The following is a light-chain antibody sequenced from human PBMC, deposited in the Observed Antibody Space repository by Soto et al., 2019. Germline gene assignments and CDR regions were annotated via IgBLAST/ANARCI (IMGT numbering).Light chain of an antibody. V-gene: IGKV3-15*01. CDR3: QQYNNWPQT. Sequence: EIVLTQSPATLSLSPWERATLSCRASQSVSSYLAWYQQKPGQAPRLLIYGASTRATGIPARFSGSGSGTEFTLTISSLQSEDFAEYHCQQYNNWPQTFGQGTKVDIK. CDR2: GAS. CDR1: QSVSSY. J-gene: IGKJ1*01.